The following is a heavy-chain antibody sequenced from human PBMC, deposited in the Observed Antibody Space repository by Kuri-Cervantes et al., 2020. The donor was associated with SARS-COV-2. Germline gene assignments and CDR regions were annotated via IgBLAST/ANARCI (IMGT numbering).Heavy chain of an antibody. J-gene: IGHJ3*02. CDR3: ATRSYYDFWSGYLYTLNLDAFDI. CDR2: MNPDTGNT. D-gene: IGHD3-3*01. CDR1: GYTFTSYA. V-gene: IGHV1-8*03. Sequence: ASVKVSCKASGYTFTSYAMHWVRQATGQGLEWMGWMNPDTGNTGYAQKFEGRVTITRNTSISTAYMELSSLRSDDTAVYYCATRSYYDFWSGYLYTLNLDAFDIWGQGTMVTVSS.